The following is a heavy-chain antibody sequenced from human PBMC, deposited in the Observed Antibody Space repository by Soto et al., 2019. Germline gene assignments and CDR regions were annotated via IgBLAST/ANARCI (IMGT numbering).Heavy chain of an antibody. D-gene: IGHD3-3*01. CDR2: ISSTSSYK. J-gene: IGHJ6*02. V-gene: IGHV3-21*01. CDR3: ARDGRGYYALDV. CDR1: GFIFSDYG. Sequence: EVQLVESGGGLVKPGGSLRLSCTPSGFIFSDYGMMWVRQAPGKGLEWVSSISSTSSYKYYGDSVKGRFTIPRDNTKNSLYLPMNSLRAEDTAVYYCARDGRGYYALDVWGQGTTVTVSS.